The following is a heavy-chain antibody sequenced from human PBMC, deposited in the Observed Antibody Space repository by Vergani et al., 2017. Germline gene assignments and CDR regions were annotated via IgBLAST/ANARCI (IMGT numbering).Heavy chain of an antibody. CDR1: GGSFSGYY. CDR3: ARGWIQVWQLDY. J-gene: IGHJ4*02. V-gene: IGHV4-34*01. D-gene: IGHD5-18*01. CDR2: INHSGST. Sequence: QVQLQQWGAGLLKPSETLSLTCAVYGGSFSGYYWSWVRQPPGKGLEWIGEINHSGSTNYNPYLKSRVTISVDTSKNQFSLKLSSVTAADTAVYYGARGWIQVWQLDYWGQGTLVTVSS.